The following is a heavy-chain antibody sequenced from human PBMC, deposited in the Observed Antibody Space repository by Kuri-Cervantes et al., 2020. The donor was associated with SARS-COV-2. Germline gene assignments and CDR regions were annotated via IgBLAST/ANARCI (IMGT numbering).Heavy chain of an antibody. CDR1: GFTFSSYS. CDR3: AREHCSSTSCYGLGY. V-gene: IGHV3-21*01. CDR2: ISSSSSYI. D-gene: IGHD2-2*01. J-gene: IGHJ4*02. Sequence: GESLKISCAASGFTFSSYSMNWVRQAPGKGLEWVSSISSSSSYIYYADSVKGRFTISRDNAKNSLYLQMNSLRAEDTAVYYCAREHCSSTSCYGLGYWGQGTLVTVSS.